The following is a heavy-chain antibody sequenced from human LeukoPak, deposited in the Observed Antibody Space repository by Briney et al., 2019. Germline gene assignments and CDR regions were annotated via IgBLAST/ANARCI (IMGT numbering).Heavy chain of an antibody. CDR1: GFTFSSYW. V-gene: IGHV3-7*01. CDR2: IKQDGSEK. Sequence: PGGSLRLSCAASGFTFSSYWMSWVRQAPGKGLEWVANIKQDGSEKYYVDSVKGRFTISRDNAKNSLYLQMNSLRAEDTAVYYCARDGLYGSGSYGAFDIWGQGTMVTVSS. D-gene: IGHD3-10*01. J-gene: IGHJ3*02. CDR3: ARDGLYGSGSYGAFDI.